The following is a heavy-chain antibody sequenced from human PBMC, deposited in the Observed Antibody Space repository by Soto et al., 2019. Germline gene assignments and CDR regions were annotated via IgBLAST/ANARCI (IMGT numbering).Heavy chain of an antibody. CDR2: IYSTRSP. CDR1: GDSVSKYY. CDR3: ARSPAYGDYANLHT. D-gene: IGHD4-17*01. Sequence: QVQLQESGPGLVKPSETLSLTCTVTGDSVSKYYWNWIRQPAGKGLEWIGRIYSTRSPNYNPSLKRRVTMSVDTSKNQFSLKLNLRSVTAADTAVYYCARSPAYGDYANLHTWGPGTLVTVSS. J-gene: IGHJ5*02. V-gene: IGHV4-4*07.